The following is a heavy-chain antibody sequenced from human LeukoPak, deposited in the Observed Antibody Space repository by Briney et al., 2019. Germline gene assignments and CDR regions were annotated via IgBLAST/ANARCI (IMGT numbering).Heavy chain of an antibody. CDR2: INSRGDNT. Sequence: GGSLRLSCAASGFTFSTYALHWVRQAPGKGLEWVAAINSRGDNTFYTDSVKGRFTISRDNSKNTLYLQMNSLRAEDTAVYYCAREDSSGWYIPSYYYYGMDVWGQGTTVTVSS. V-gene: IGHV3-23*01. D-gene: IGHD6-19*01. CDR1: GFTFSTYA. J-gene: IGHJ6*02. CDR3: AREDSSGWYIPSYYYYGMDV.